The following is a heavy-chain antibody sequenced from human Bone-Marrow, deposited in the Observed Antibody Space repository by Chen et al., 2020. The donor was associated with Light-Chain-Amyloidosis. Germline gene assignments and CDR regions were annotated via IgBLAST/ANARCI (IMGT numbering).Heavy chain of an antibody. V-gene: IGHV7-4-1*02. CDR3: AVVRPPAQWLDTGGYYMDV. J-gene: IGHJ6*03. D-gene: IGHD6-19*01. CDR1: GYTFTSYA. CDR2: INTNTGNT. Sequence: QVQLVQSGSELKKPGASVKVSCKASGYTFTSYALNWVRQAPGQGLEWMGWINTNTGNTTYAQGFTGRFVFSLDTSVSTAYLQISSLKAEDTAVYYCAVVRPPAQWLDTGGYYMDVWGKGTTVTVSS.